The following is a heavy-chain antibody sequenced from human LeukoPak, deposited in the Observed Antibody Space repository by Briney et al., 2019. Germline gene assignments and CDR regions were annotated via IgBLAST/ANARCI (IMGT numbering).Heavy chain of an antibody. CDR3: ARNLKLVRGPSSWFDP. CDR2: INHSGST. D-gene: IGHD6-6*01. J-gene: IGHJ5*02. CDR1: GGSFSGYY. V-gene: IGHV4-34*01. Sequence: SETLSLTCAVYGGSFSGYYWSWIRQPPGKGLEWIGEINHSGSTNYNPSLKSRVTISVDTSKNQFSLKLSSVTAADTAVYYCARNLKLVRGPSSWFDPWGQGTLVTVSS.